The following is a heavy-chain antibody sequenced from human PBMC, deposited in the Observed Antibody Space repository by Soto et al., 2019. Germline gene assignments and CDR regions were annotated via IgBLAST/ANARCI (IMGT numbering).Heavy chain of an antibody. CDR2: INTYNVNT. J-gene: IGHJ6*02. CDR1: GYTFTRYG. Sequence: QVQLVQSGAEVKNPGASVKVSCKASGYTFTRYGIGWARQAPGQGLELMGWINTYNVNTNYAQNDQGRVTLTTDTSTSTAYMELRSLRSNDTAIYYCAMVDVYVTPSPQDVWGQGTTFIVAS. V-gene: IGHV1-18*01. D-gene: IGHD3-16*01. CDR3: AMVDVYVTPSPQDV.